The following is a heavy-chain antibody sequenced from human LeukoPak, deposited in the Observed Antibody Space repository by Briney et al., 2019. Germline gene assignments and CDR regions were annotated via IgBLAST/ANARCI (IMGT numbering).Heavy chain of an antibody. Sequence: SQTLSLTCTVSGGSISSGDYYWRWIRQPPGKGLEWIGYIYYSGSTYYNPSLKSRVTISVDTSKNQFSLKLSSVTAADTAVYYCARVNRIAAARRAFDIWGQGTMVTVSS. D-gene: IGHD6-13*01. V-gene: IGHV4-30-4*01. CDR1: GGSISSGDYY. CDR2: IYYSGST. J-gene: IGHJ3*02. CDR3: ARVNRIAAARRAFDI.